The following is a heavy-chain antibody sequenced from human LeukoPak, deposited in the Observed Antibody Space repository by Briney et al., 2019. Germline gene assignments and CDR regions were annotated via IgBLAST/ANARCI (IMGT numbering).Heavy chain of an antibody. CDR3: ASLHDYGDYHDAFDI. J-gene: IGHJ3*02. Sequence: GGSLRLSCAASGFTVSSNYMSWVRQAPGKGLEWVAVISYDGSNKYYADSVKGRFTISRDNSKNTLYLQMNSLRAEDTAVYYYASLHDYGDYHDAFDIWGQGTMVTVSS. CDR1: GFTVSSNY. V-gene: IGHV3-30-3*01. D-gene: IGHD4-17*01. CDR2: ISYDGSNK.